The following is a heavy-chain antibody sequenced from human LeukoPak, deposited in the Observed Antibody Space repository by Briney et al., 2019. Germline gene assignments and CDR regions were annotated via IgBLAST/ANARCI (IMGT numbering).Heavy chain of an antibody. CDR3: ARAPYYYYDSSGDYFSDS. J-gene: IGHJ4*02. CDR1: GFTFSSYS. D-gene: IGHD3-22*01. Sequence: GGSLRLSCAASGFTFSSYSMNWVRQAPGKGLEWVSSISSSSSYIYYAASVKGRFTISRDNAKNSLYLQLSSLRAEDTAVYSYARAPYYYYDSSGDYFSDSWGQGTLVTVSA. V-gene: IGHV3-21*01. CDR2: ISSSSSYI.